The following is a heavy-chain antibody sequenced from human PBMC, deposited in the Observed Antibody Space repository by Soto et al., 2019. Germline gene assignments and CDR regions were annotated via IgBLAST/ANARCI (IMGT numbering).Heavy chain of an antibody. CDR1: GYTFTSYA. D-gene: IGHD2-2*02. CDR2: VNAGNGNT. V-gene: IGHV1-3*01. Sequence: ASVKVSCKASGYTFTSYAMHWVRQAPGQRLEWMGWVNAGNGNTKYSQKFQGRVTITRDTSASTAYMELSSLRSEDTAVSFTVPAAIGYWGRGTLVTVSS. CDR3: VPAAIGY. J-gene: IGHJ4*02.